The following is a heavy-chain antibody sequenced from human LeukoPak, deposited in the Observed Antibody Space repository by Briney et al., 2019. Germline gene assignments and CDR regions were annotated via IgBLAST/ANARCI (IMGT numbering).Heavy chain of an antibody. CDR2: INPDGGNT. V-gene: IGHV1-46*01. CDR3: ARIRDGYNDAYDL. D-gene: IGHD5-24*01. J-gene: IGHJ3*01. CDR1: GYTFTNSY. Sequence: ASVKVSCKAPGYTFTNSYIHWGRQAPGQVLEWMGLINPDGGNTNYAQNFQGRVTLTRDTSTSTVYMELSSLRSEDTAIYYCARIRDGYNDAYDLWGQGTVVTVPS.